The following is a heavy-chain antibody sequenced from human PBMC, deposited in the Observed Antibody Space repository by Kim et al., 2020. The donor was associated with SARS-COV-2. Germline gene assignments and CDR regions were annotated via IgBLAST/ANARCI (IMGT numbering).Heavy chain of an antibody. CDR3: AKDLRY. J-gene: IGHJ4*02. V-gene: IGHV3-23*01. Sequence: GGGGSTYYADSVKGRFTISRDNSKNTLYLQMNSLRAEDTAVYYCAKDLRYWGQGTLVTVSS. CDR2: GGGGST.